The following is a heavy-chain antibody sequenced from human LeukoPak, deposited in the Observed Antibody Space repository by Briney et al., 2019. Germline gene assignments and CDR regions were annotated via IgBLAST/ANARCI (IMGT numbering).Heavy chain of an antibody. V-gene: IGHV3-23*01. D-gene: IGHD5-18*01. CDR2: ISGSGDST. CDR3: ATDLLTWIQLWLNY. Sequence: GGSLRLSCAASGFTFSSYSMSWVRQAPGKGLEWVSSISGSGDSTYYAGSVKGRFTISRDNSKNTLYLQMNSLRAEDTAVYYCATDLLTWIQLWLNYWGQGTLVTVSS. J-gene: IGHJ4*02. CDR1: GFTFSSYS.